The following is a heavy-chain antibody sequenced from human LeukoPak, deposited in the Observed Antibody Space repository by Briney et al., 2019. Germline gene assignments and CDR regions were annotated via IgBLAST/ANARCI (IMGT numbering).Heavy chain of an antibody. CDR3: AKLTTGWFEDF. CDR2: IRASDGST. CDR1: GFSLTTYA. D-gene: IGHD6-19*01. V-gene: IGHV3-23*01. Sequence: GGSLRLSCAASGFSLTTYAMTWVRQAPGKGLEWVSAIRASDGSTFYADSVKGRFTIPRDSSKNTLYLQMNDLRDEDTAVYYCAKLTTGWFEDFWGQGTLVTVSS. J-gene: IGHJ4*02.